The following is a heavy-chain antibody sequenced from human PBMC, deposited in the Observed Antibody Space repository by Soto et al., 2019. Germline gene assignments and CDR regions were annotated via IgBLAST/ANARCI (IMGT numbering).Heavy chain of an antibody. J-gene: IGHJ4*02. Sequence: ETLSLTCTVSGGSISNYYWSWIRQPAGKGLEWIGRIYTGGSTNYNPSLKSRVTISIDTSKNQFSLNLNSVTAADTAVYYCARNWNLALVPAAYFDSWGQGTLVTVSS. CDR1: GGSISNYY. CDR3: ARNWNLALVPAAYFDS. D-gene: IGHD2-2*01. CDR2: IYTGGST. V-gene: IGHV4-4*07.